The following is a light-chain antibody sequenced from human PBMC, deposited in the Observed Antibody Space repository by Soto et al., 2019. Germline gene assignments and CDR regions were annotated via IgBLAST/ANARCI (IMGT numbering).Light chain of an antibody. Sequence: EIVLTQSPGTLSLSPGERATLSCRASQSVSSNYLAWYQQKPGQAPRLLIYGASNRATGIPDRFSGSGSGTDFTLTISRLEPEDFAVYSCQQYHTSPRTFGQGTKVEV. CDR1: QSVSSNY. CDR2: GAS. J-gene: IGKJ1*01. V-gene: IGKV3-20*01. CDR3: QQYHTSPRT.